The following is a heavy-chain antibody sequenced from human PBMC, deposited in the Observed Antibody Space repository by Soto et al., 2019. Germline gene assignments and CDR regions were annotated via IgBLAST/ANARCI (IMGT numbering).Heavy chain of an antibody. Sequence: QVQLVQSGAEVKKPGSSVKVSCKASGGTFSSYTISWVRQAPGQGLEWMGRMIPILGIANYAQKFQGRVTITAYKSTSTAYMELSSLRSEDTAVYYCARATSIAASYYFDYWGQGTLVTVSS. J-gene: IGHJ4*02. CDR1: GGTFSSYT. CDR2: MIPILGIA. D-gene: IGHD6-13*01. CDR3: ARATSIAASYYFDY. V-gene: IGHV1-69*02.